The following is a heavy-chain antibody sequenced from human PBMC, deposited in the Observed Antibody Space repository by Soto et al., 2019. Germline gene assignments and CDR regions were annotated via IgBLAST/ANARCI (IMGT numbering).Heavy chain of an antibody. Sequence: SETLSLTCTVSGGSISSSSYYWGWIRQPPGKGLEWFGSIYYSGSTYYNPSLKSRVTISVDTSKNQFSLKLSSVTAADTAVYYCARVSRGYDILTGYYKALYFDYWGQGTLVTVSS. CDR3: ARVSRGYDILTGYYKALYFDY. D-gene: IGHD3-9*01. CDR2: IYYSGST. J-gene: IGHJ4*02. CDR1: GGSISSSSYY. V-gene: IGHV4-39*01.